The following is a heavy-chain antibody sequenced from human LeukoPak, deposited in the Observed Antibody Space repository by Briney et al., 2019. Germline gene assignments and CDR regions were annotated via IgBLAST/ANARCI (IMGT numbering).Heavy chain of an antibody. D-gene: IGHD2-2*01. Sequence: GEPLKISCKGSGYSFTSYWIGWVRQMPGKGLEWMGIIYPGDSDTRYSPSFQGQVTISADKSISTAYLQWSSLKASDTAMYYCARRLGYCSSTSCYHYFDYWGQGTLVTVSS. CDR3: ARRLGYCSSTSCYHYFDY. V-gene: IGHV5-51*01. CDR2: IYPGDSDT. CDR1: GYSFTSYW. J-gene: IGHJ4*02.